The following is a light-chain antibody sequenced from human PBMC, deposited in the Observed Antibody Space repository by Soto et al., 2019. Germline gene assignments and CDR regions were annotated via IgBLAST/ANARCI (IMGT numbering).Light chain of an antibody. CDR3: QQYGSSPNTHRYT. CDR1: QSVSSSY. J-gene: IGKJ2*01. Sequence: EIVLTQSPGTLSLSPGERATLSCRASQSVSSSYLAWYQQKPGQAPRLLIYGASSRATGIPDRFSGSGSGTDFTLTISRLEPEDFAVYYCQQYGSSPNTHRYTFGQGTKLEIK. V-gene: IGKV3-20*01. CDR2: GAS.